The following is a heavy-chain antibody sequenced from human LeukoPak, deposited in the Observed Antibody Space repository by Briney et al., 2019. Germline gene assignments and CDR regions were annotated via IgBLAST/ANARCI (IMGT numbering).Heavy chain of an antibody. CDR3: AKGTGSYIHDAFDI. CDR1: GFTFDDYA. V-gene: IGHV3-9*01. CDR2: ISWNSGSI. D-gene: IGHD3-10*01. Sequence: PGGSLRLPWAASGFTFDDYAMHWVRQAPGKGLEWASGISWNSGSIGYADSVKGRFTISRDNAKNSLYLQMNSLRAEDTALYYCAKGTGSYIHDAFDIWGQGTMVTVSS. J-gene: IGHJ3*02.